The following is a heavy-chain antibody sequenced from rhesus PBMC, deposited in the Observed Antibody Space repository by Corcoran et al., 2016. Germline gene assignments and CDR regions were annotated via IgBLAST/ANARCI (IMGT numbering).Heavy chain of an antibody. CDR3: ARLSSYYFDY. Sequence: QVQLQESGPGLVKPSETLSLTCAVSGGSISGGYGWSWIRQPPGKGLEWIGHIFDSIGSTYYNPSLKSRVTISRDTSKNQFSLKLSSVTAADTAGYYCARLSSYYFDYWGQGVLVTVSS. J-gene: IGHJ4*01. V-gene: IGHV4S7*01. CDR1: GGSISGGYG. CDR2: IFDSIGST.